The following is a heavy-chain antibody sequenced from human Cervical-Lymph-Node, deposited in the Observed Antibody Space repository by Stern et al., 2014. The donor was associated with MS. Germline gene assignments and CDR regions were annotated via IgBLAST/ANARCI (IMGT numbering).Heavy chain of an antibody. V-gene: IGHV1-69*19. J-gene: IGHJ5*02. D-gene: IGHD6-19*01. Sequence: DQLVESGTEVKKPGSSVKISCQASGGAFSSYTISWVRQAVGQGPEWMGGIIPIFDEATYAQKFQGRLTISADASTNIIYMELSSLEPDDTATYYCAREAGHWFGPWGQGTHVVVS. CDR3: AREAGHWFGP. CDR2: IIPIFDEA. CDR1: GGAFSSYT.